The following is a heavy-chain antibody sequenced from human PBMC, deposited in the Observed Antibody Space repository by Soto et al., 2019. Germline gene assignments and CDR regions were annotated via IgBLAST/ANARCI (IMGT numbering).Heavy chain of an antibody. D-gene: IGHD6-19*01. V-gene: IGHV3-9*01. CDR3: AKDKGPWLVKDWHWFDP. Sequence: EVQLVESGGGLVQPGRSLRLSCAASGFTFDDYAMHWVRQAPGKGLEWVSGISWNSGSIGYADSVKGRFTISRDNAKNSLYLQMNSLRAEDTALYYCAKDKGPWLVKDWHWFDPWGQGTLVTVSS. CDR2: ISWNSGSI. J-gene: IGHJ5*02. CDR1: GFTFDDYA.